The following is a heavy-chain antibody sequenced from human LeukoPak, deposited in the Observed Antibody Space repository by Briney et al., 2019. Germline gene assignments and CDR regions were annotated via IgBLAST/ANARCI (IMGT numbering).Heavy chain of an antibody. D-gene: IGHD2-21*02. CDR3: KSRAHEVVTASDF. J-gene: IGHJ4*02. CDR1: GGSISSDHW. CDR2: VFHNGRT. V-gene: IGHV4-4*02. Sequence: SETLSLTCAVSGGSISSDHWWTWVRQPPGKGLEWIGEVFHNGRTKYNPSFQSRVTMSVDNSKNQFSLKLTSVTAADTAVYYCKSRAHEVVTASDFWGQGTQVTVST.